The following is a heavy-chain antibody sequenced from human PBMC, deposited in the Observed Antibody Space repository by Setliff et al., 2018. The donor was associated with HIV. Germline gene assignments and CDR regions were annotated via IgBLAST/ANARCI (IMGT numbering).Heavy chain of an antibody. CDR2: IYASGST. CDR3: ARTRGYTYGYIDS. J-gene: IGHJ4*02. D-gene: IGHD5-18*01. Sequence: SETLSLTCTVSGDSIRSYYWSWIRQPAGKGLEWIGRIYASGSTNYNPSLKSRVTMSIDTSKKQFSLKLNSVTAADTAVFYCARTRGYTYGYIDSWGQGTLVTVSS. V-gene: IGHV4-4*07. CDR1: GDSIRSYY.